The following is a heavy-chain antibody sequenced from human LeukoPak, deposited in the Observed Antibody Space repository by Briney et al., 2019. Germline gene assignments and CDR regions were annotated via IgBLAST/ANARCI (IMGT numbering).Heavy chain of an antibody. CDR1: GYTFTSYG. CDR3: ARGPTVLYFDY. CDR2: INPSGGST. J-gene: IGHJ4*02. Sequence: ASVKVSCKASGYTFTSYGISWVRQAPGQGLEWMGVINPSGGSTTYAQNFQGRVTMTRDKSTSTAYMELSSLGSEDTAVYYCARGPTVLYFDYWGQGTLVTVSS. D-gene: IGHD1-14*01. V-gene: IGHV1-46*01.